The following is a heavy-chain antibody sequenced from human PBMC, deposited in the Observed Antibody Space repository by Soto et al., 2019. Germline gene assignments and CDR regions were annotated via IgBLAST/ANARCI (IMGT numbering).Heavy chain of an antibody. V-gene: IGHV1-2*04. CDR3: ARGGAVPTAVSWYFDL. D-gene: IGHD2-2*01. CDR1: GYSFTGYY. J-gene: IGHJ2*01. CDR2: INPNSGAT. Sequence: QMQLVQSGAEVKPPGASVKVSCKASGYSFTGYYLHWVRQAPGQGLEWMGWINPNSGATNYVQKFQGWLTMARDTSISTAYMELRRLRSDDTAVYYCARGGAVPTAVSWYFDLWGRGTLVTVSS.